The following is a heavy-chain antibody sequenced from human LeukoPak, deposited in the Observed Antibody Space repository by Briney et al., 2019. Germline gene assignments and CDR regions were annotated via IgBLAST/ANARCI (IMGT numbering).Heavy chain of an antibody. CDR2: INPNSGGT. CDR1: GYTFTGYY. J-gene: IGHJ4*02. D-gene: IGHD2-15*01. V-gene: IGHV1-2*02. CDR3: AREDCSGGSCYKY. Sequence: ASVKVSCKASGYTFTGYYMHWVRQAPGQGLEWMGWINPNSGGTNYAQKFQGRVTMTRDTSISTAYTELSRLRSDDTAVYYCAREDCSGGSCYKYWGQGTLVTVSS.